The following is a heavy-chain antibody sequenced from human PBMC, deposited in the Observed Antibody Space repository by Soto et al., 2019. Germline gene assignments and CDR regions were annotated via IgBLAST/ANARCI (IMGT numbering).Heavy chain of an antibody. Sequence: EPLSVTPPVYGGSINNYRSQFMRQPPEKGLEWSGYIYNNGSTNYIPSLNSRFTISLDRSNKQFSLTLNSVTSADTAVYYCERGLSSSGWYALWYLGQRAQV. CDR1: GGSINNYR. CDR3: ERGLSSSGWYALWY. D-gene: IGHD6-19*01. CDR2: IYNNGST. J-gene: IGHJ4*02. V-gene: IGHV4-59*01.